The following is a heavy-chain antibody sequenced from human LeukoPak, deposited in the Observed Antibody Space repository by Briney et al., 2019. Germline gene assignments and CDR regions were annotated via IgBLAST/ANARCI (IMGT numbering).Heavy chain of an antibody. V-gene: IGHV1-2*02. J-gene: IGHJ4*02. CDR2: INPNSGGT. D-gene: IGHD6-6*01. Sequence: ASVKVSCKASGYTFTSYYMHWVRQAPGQGLEWMGWINPNSGGTNYAQKFQGRVTMTRDTSISTAYMELSRLRSDDTAVYYCARDLTTYSSSFFFDYWGQGTLVTVSS. CDR3: ARDLTTYSSSFFFDY. CDR1: GYTFTSYY.